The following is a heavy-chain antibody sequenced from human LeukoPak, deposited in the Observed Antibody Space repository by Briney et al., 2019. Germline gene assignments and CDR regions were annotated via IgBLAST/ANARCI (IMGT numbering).Heavy chain of an antibody. Sequence: PSETLSLTCTFSGGSISSGGFYWSWIRQHPGKGLECIGYIYYSGSTYYNPSLKSRVTISVDTSKNQFSLKLSSVTAADTAVYYCARGPDITMIRDWGQGTLVTVSS. CDR3: ARGPDITMIRD. J-gene: IGHJ4*02. D-gene: IGHD3-22*01. V-gene: IGHV4-31*03. CDR1: GGSISSGGFY. CDR2: IYYSGST.